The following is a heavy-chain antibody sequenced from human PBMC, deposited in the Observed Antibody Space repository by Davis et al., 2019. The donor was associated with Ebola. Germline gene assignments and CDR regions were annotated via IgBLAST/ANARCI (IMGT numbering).Heavy chain of an antibody. J-gene: IGHJ4*02. CDR2: ISGSGGST. Sequence: GESLKISCAASGFTFSSYAMSWVRQAPGKGLEWVSAISGSGGSTYYADSVKGRFTISRDNSKNTLYLQMNSLRAEDTAVYYCARSIFGVVINPLDYWGQGTLVTVSS. D-gene: IGHD3-3*01. CDR3: ARSIFGVVINPLDY. CDR1: GFTFSSYA. V-gene: IGHV3-23*01.